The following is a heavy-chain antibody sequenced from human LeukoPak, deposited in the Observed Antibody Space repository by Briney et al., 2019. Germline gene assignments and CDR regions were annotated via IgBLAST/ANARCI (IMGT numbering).Heavy chain of an antibody. CDR3: AKGSRLGDPLYCSGGSCYGLFDY. J-gene: IGHJ4*02. CDR1: GFTFSSYA. V-gene: IGHV3-23*01. D-gene: IGHD2-15*01. Sequence: GGSLRLSCAASGFTFSSYAMSLVRQAPGKGLEWVSAISGSGGSTYYADSVKGRFTISRDNSKNTLYLQMNSLRAEDTAVYYCAKGSRLGDPLYCSGGSCYGLFDYWGQGTPVTVSS. CDR2: ISGSGGST.